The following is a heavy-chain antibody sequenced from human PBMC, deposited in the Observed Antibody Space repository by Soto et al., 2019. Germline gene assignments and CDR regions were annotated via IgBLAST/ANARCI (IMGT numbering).Heavy chain of an antibody. V-gene: IGHV3-23*01. D-gene: IGHD3-9*01. CDR1: GFTFSSYA. CDR3: AKDRGITIFPEAFDI. J-gene: IGHJ3*02. CDR2: ISGSGGST. Sequence: GGSLRLSCAASGFTFSSYAMSWVRQAPGKGLECVSAISGSGGSTYYADSVKGRFTISRDNSKNTLYLQMNSLRAEDTAVYYCAKDRGITIFPEAFDIWGQGTMVTVSS.